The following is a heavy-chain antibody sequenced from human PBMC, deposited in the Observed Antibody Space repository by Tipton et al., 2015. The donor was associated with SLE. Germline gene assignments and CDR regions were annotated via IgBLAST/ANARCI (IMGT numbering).Heavy chain of an antibody. D-gene: IGHD3-3*01. V-gene: IGHV5-10-1*01. Sequence: QSGAEVKKPGESLRISCKGSGYSFTSYWISWVRQMPGKGLEWMGRIDPSDSCTNYSPSFQGHVTISADKSISTAYLQWSSLKASDTAMYYCARRYDFWSGSHYYGMDVWGQGTTVTVSS. CDR2: IDPSDSCT. CDR1: GYSFTSYW. CDR3: ARRYDFWSGSHYYGMDV. J-gene: IGHJ6*02.